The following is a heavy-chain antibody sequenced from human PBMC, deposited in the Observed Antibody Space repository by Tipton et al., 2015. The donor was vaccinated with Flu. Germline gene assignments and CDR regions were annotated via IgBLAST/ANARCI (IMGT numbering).Heavy chain of an antibody. CDR2: VSSDGRTM. V-gene: IGHV3-48*03. Sequence: VQLVQSGGGLVQPGGSLRLSCSASEFTFTIYEMNWVRQAPGKGLEWVAFVSSDGRTMYYTDSVKGRFTISRDDDKNSLYLQMNTLRAEDTGVYYCAIVPVVMILHYCGADAWGQGITVTVSS. CDR1: EFTFTIYE. CDR3: AIVPVVMILHYCGADA. J-gene: IGHJ6*02. D-gene: IGHD2/OR15-2a*01.